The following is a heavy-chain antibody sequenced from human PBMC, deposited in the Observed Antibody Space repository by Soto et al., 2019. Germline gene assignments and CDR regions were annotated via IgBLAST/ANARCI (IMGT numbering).Heavy chain of an antibody. J-gene: IGHJ6*02. V-gene: IGHV4-59*01. CDR3: ARLGRDIVVVVTADYGMDV. Sequence: PSETLSLTCTVSGGSISSYYWSWIRQPPGKGLEWIGYIYYSGSTNYNPSLKSRVTISVDTSKNQFSLKLSSVTAADTAVYYCARLGRDIVVVVTADYGMDVWGQGTTVTVSS. CDR1: GGSISSYY. CDR2: IYYSGST. D-gene: IGHD2-15*01.